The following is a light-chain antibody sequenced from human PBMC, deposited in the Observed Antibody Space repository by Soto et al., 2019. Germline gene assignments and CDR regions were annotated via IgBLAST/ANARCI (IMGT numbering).Light chain of an antibody. CDR1: RSLLHADGNTN. CDR2: KVS. V-gene: IGKV2D-29*01. J-gene: IGKJ2*01. CDR3: MQSAQLPYT. Sequence: IVMTQTPLSLSVSPGQPASISSKPSRSLLHADGNTNLYWFLQKPGQPPQLLLSKVSNRFTGVPDTFSGSGSVTEFTLKISRVEAVDVGVYHCMQSAQLPYTFGQGTKLEIK.